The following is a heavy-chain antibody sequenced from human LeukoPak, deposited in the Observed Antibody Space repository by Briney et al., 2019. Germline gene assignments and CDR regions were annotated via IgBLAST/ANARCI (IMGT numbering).Heavy chain of an antibody. Sequence: PSETLSLTCAVYGGSFSGYYWSWIRQPPGKGLEWIGEINHSGSTNYNPSLKSRVTISVDTSKNQFSLKLSSVTAADTAVYYCARVQVVPAATTIDYWGRGTLVTVSS. V-gene: IGHV4-34*01. J-gene: IGHJ4*02. D-gene: IGHD2-2*01. CDR2: INHSGST. CDR3: ARVQVVPAATTIDY. CDR1: GGSFSGYY.